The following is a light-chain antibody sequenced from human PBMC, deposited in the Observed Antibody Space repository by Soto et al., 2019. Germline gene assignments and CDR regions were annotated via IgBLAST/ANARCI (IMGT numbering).Light chain of an antibody. J-gene: IGKJ5*01. CDR3: QQYDNLPT. V-gene: IGKV1-33*01. Sequence: DIQMTQSPSSLSASVGDRVTITCQASQDISNYLNWYQQKPGKAPKLLIYDASNLETGVPSRFSGSGSGTDFTFTFSSLQPEDIATYYCQQYDNLPTFGQGTRLEIK. CDR2: DAS. CDR1: QDISNY.